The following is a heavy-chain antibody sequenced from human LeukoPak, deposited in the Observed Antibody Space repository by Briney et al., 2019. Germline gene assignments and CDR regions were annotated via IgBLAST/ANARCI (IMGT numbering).Heavy chain of an antibody. D-gene: IGHD7-27*01. Sequence: ASVKVSCKVSGYTLSDLSMHWVRQAPGKGLVWMGGVDPDDGERIYAQKFQGRVTMTEDTSTNTAYMELSRLRSDDAAVYYCAAVSGDYTLLDSWGQGTLVTVST. CDR1: GYTLSDLS. CDR2: VDPDDGER. J-gene: IGHJ5*01. CDR3: AAVSGDYTLLDS. V-gene: IGHV1-24*01.